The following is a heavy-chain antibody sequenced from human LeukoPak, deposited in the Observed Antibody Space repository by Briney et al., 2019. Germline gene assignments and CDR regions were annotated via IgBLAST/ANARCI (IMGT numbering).Heavy chain of an antibody. J-gene: IGHJ4*02. CDR1: GFTFSSYS. V-gene: IGHV3-23*01. CDR3: AKDRLAYSYAQPFDY. D-gene: IGHD5-18*01. Sequence: GGSLRLSCAASGFTFSSYSMDWVRQAPGKGLEWVSAISGSGGSTLYADSVKGRFTISRDNSKNTVYLQMNSLRADDTAVYYCAKDRLAYSYAQPFDYWGQGTLVTVSS. CDR2: ISGSGGST.